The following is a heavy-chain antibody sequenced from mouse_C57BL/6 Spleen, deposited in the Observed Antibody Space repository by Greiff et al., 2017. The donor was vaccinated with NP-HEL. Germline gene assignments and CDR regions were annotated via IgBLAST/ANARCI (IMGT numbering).Heavy chain of an antibody. CDR2: IYPGDGDT. CDR1: GYAFSSSW. CDR3: AISGSTYAMDY. D-gene: IGHD1-1*01. V-gene: IGHV1-82*01. Sequence: VQLQQSGPELVKPGASVKISCKASGYAFSSSWMNWVKQRPGKGLEWIGRIYPGDGDTNYNGKFKGKATLTADKSSSTAYMQLSSLTSEDSAVYFFAISGSTYAMDYWDQGTSVTDAS. J-gene: IGHJ4*01.